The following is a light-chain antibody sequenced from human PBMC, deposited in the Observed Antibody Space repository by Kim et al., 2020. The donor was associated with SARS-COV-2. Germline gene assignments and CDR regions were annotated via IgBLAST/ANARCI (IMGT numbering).Light chain of an antibody. Sequence: ILMTQSPSSLSASVGDRVTITCRASQTINSLLNWYQQKPGKAPKLLIYATYSLQSGVPSRFRGSGSGTDFTLTISSLQPEDFATYYCQQSISFPRTFGGGTKVDIK. CDR1: QTINSL. CDR2: ATY. CDR3: QQSISFPRT. V-gene: IGKV1-39*01. J-gene: IGKJ4*01.